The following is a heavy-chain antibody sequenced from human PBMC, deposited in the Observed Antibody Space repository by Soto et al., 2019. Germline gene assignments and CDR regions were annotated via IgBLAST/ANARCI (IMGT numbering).Heavy chain of an antibody. Sequence: SETLSLTCTVSGASLRSGTYYWSWIRQPPGKGLEWIGYISHSGRTNYAPSLKSRLTMSVDTSQNQFSPQLNSVTAADTAVYFCSYGSSFDYWGQGTLVTVSS. CDR3: SYGSSFDY. CDR2: ISHSGRT. D-gene: IGHD3-10*01. J-gene: IGHJ4*02. V-gene: IGHV4-61*01. CDR1: GASLRSGTYY.